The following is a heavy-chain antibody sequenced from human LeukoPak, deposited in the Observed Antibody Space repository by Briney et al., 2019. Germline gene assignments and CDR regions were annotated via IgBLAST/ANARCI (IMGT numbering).Heavy chain of an antibody. J-gene: IGHJ4*02. Sequence: PGGSLRLSCAASGFTFSSYAMSGVRQAPGKGLEWVSAICGSGGSTYYADSVKGRFTISRDNSKNTLYLQMNSLRAEDTAVYYCAKDSRRVGGIWDYWGQGTLVTVSS. D-gene: IGHD1-14*01. CDR2: ICGSGGST. CDR1: GFTFSSYA. CDR3: AKDSRRVGGIWDY. V-gene: IGHV3-23*01.